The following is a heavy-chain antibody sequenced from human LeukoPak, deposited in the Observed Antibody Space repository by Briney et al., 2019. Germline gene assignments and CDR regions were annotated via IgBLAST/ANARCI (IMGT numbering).Heavy chain of an antibody. V-gene: IGHV1-2*02. J-gene: IGHJ3*02. Sequence: ASVKVSCKASGYTFTGSYMHWVRQAPGQGLEWMGWINPTSGGTNYAQKFQGRVTMTRDTSINTAYMELSRLRSDDTAVYYCARGSNYYDNSGYYAAFDIWGQGTLVTVSS. CDR2: INPTSGGT. CDR3: ARGSNYYDNSGYYAAFDI. CDR1: GYTFTGSY. D-gene: IGHD3-22*01.